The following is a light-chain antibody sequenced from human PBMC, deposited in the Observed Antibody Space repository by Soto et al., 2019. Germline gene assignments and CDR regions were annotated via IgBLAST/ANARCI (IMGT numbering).Light chain of an antibody. J-gene: IGLJ2*01. CDR3: SSYTSTNHVV. Sequence: SALTQPASVSGSPGQSITISCTGTSIDIGGYNYVSWYQQHPGKAPKLVIYEVTKRPSGVSNRFSGSKSGNTASLTISGLQAEDETDYYCSSYTSTNHVVFGGGTKVTVL. CDR2: EVT. V-gene: IGLV2-14*01. CDR1: SIDIGGYNY.